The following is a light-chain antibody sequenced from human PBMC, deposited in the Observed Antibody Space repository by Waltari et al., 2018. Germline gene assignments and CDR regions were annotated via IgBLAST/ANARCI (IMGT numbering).Light chain of an antibody. CDR2: WAS. Sequence: DIVMTQSADSLAVSLGERATINCKSSQSVLYSSNNKNYLAWYQQKPGQPPKLLIYWASTRESGVPDRFTGSGSGTDFTLTISSLQAEDVAVYYCQQCYSTPWTFGQGTKVEIK. J-gene: IGKJ1*01. CDR3: QQCYSTPWT. V-gene: IGKV4-1*01. CDR1: QSVLYSSNNKNY.